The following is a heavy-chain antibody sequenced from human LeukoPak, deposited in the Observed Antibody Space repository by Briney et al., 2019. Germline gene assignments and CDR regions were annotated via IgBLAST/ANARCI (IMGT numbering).Heavy chain of an antibody. Sequence: PSETLSLTRTVSGGSISSSSYYWGWIRQPPGEGLEWIGSIYFSGSTYYNPSLKSRVTISVDTSKDQFSLKLSSVTAADTAVYYCARQGYNTYRFAPWGQGTLVTVSS. CDR1: GGSISSSSYY. CDR2: IYFSGST. V-gene: IGHV4-39*01. D-gene: IGHD1-14*01. J-gene: IGHJ5*02. CDR3: ARQGYNTYRFAP.